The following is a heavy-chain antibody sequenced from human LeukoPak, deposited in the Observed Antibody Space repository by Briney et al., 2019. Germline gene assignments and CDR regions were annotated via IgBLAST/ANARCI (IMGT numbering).Heavy chain of an antibody. D-gene: IGHD5/OR15-5a*01. CDR3: ARSTPDFDY. Sequence: ASQTLSLTCTVSGGSISSSSYYWGWIRQPPGKGLEWIGSIYYSGSTYYNPSLKSRVTISVDTSKNQFSLKLSSVTAADTAVYYCARSTPDFDYWGQGTLVTVSS. V-gene: IGHV4-39*01. J-gene: IGHJ4*02. CDR1: GGSISSSSYY. CDR2: IYYSGST.